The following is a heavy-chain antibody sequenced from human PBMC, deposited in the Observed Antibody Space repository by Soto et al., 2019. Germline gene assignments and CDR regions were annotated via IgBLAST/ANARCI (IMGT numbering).Heavy chain of an antibody. D-gene: IGHD2-2*01. CDR2: MNPNSGNT. CDR3: ARGKSWDALVPAAYNYYYYYGMDV. CDR1: GYTFTSYD. V-gene: IGHV1-8*01. J-gene: IGHJ6*02. Sequence: QVQLVQSGAEVKKPGASVKVSCKASGYTFTSYDINWVRQATGQGLEWMGWMNPNSGNTGYAQKFQGRVTMTRNTSLSTAYMELSSLRSEDTAVYYCARGKSWDALVPAAYNYYYYYGMDVWGQGPTVTVSS.